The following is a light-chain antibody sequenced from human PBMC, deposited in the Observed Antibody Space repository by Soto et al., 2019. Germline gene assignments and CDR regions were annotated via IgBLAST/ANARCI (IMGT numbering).Light chain of an antibody. J-gene: IGKJ1*01. CDR1: QSVSSSY. CDR2: DAS. Sequence: ETVLTQSPGTVSLSRVEVATLSCMSIQSVSSSYLAWYQRKPGQAPRLLIFDASTRATGIPDRFSGSGSGTDFTLTISRLEPEDFAVYYCQQYGSSPPWTFGQGTKVDIK. V-gene: IGKV3-20*01. CDR3: QQYGSSPPWT.